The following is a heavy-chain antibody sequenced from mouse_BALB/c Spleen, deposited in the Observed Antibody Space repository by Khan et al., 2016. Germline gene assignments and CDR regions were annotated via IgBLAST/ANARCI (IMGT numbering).Heavy chain of an antibody. CDR3: AKLHYYGYMNY. Sequence: EVKLLESGGGLVQPGGSLKLSCAASGFDFSRYWMSWVRQAPGKGLEWIGEINPDSSTINYTPSLKDKFIISRDNAKNTLYLQMSKVRSEDTALXFCAKLHYYGYMNYWGQGTTLTVSS. CDR2: INPDSSTI. V-gene: IGHV4-1*02. CDR1: GFDFSRYW. J-gene: IGHJ2*01. D-gene: IGHD1-2*01.